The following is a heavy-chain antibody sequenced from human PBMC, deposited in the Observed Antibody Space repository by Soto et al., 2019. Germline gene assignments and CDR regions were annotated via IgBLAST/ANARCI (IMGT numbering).Heavy chain of an antibody. D-gene: IGHD2-2*01. CDR1: GFTFSTYS. Sequence: EVQLVESGGGLVKPGGSLRLSCAASGFTFSTYSMNWVRQAPGKGLEWVSSISSSGSFIYYADSVKGRFIISRDNAKSSLYLQMNRLRAEDTAIYYCARDPVVVPAASTYYFDYWGLGTLVTVSS. CDR2: ISSSGSFI. CDR3: ARDPVVVPAASTYYFDY. J-gene: IGHJ4*02. V-gene: IGHV3-21*01.